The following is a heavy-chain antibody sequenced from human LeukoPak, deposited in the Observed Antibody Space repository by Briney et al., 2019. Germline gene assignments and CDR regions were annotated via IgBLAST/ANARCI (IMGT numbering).Heavy chain of an antibody. V-gene: IGHV3-15*01. D-gene: IGHD3-3*01. CDR2: IKSKTDGGTT. J-gene: IGHJ6*02. Sequence: GGSLRLSCAASGFTFSNAWMSWVRQAPGKGLEWVGRIKSKTDGGTTDYAAPVKGGFTISRDDSKNTLYLQMNSLKTEDTAVYYCTTDSELRFLEWSTHHYGMDVWGQGTTVTVSS. CDR1: GFTFSNAW. CDR3: TTDSELRFLEWSTHHYGMDV.